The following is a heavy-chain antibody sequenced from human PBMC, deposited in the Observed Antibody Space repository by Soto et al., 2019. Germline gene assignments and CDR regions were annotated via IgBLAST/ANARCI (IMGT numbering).Heavy chain of an antibody. Sequence: SETLSLTCTVPGGSISSYYWSWIRQPPGKGLEWIGYIYYSGSTNYNPSLKSRVTISVDTSKNQFFLKLSFVTAADTAVYFCARHHSSGNYYSPISYCGQGALVTVS. D-gene: IGHD3-10*01. CDR3: ARHHSSGNYYSPISY. CDR2: IYYSGST. J-gene: IGHJ4*02. CDR1: GGSISSYY. V-gene: IGHV4-59*08.